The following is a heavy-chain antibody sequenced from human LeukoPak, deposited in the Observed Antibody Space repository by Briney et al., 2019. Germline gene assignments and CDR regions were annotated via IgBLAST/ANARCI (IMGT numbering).Heavy chain of an antibody. CDR3: ARDSGTTGEVKFDP. Sequence: SETLSLTCAVYGGSFSGYYWSCIRQPPGKGLECIGYIHYTGSTNYNPSLKSRVTMSLDTSKNQFSLKLSSVTAADTAVYYCARDSGTTGEVKFDPWGQGTLVTVSS. V-gene: IGHV4-59*12. CDR2: IHYTGST. CDR1: GGSFSGYY. J-gene: IGHJ5*02. D-gene: IGHD3-10*01.